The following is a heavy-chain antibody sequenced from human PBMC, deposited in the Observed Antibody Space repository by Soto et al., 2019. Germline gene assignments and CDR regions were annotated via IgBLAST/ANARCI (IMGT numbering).Heavy chain of an antibody. CDR2: IIPIFGTA. CDR1: GGTFSSYA. J-gene: IGHJ6*02. D-gene: IGHD2-15*01. V-gene: IGHV1-69*13. Sequence: SVKVSCKASGGTFSSYAISWVRQAPGQGLEWMGGIIPIFGTANYAQKFQGRVTITADESTSTAYMELSSLRSEDTAVYYCARDIVVVAATHGTNYYYGMDVWGQ. CDR3: ARDIVVVAATHGTNYYYGMDV.